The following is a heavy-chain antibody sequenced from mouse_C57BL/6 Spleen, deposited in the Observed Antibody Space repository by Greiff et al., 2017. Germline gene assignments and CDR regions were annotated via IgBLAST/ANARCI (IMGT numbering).Heavy chain of an antibody. CDR3: ARGDVYDVRFAY. D-gene: IGHD2-2*01. CDR1: GYTFTGYW. V-gene: IGHV1-9*01. Sequence: VQLQQSGAELMKPGASVKLSCKASGYTFTGYWIEWVKQRPGHGLEWIGEIFPGSGSTNYNEKFKGKATFTADTSSNTTYMQLSSLTTEDSAIYDCARGDVYDVRFAYWGQGTLVTVSA. CDR2: IFPGSGST. J-gene: IGHJ3*01.